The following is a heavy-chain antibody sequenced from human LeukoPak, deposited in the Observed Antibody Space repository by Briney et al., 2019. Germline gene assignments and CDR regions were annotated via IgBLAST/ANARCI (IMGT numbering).Heavy chain of an antibody. CDR2: IYYSGST. J-gene: IGHJ2*01. V-gene: IGHV4-59*01. CDR1: GGSISSYY. D-gene: IGHD2-15*01. CDR3: ARDRGSARGYFDL. Sequence: PSETLSVTCTVSGGSISSYYWSWIRQPPGKGLEWIGYIYYSGSTNYNPSLKSRVTISVDTSKNQFSLKLSSVTAADTAVYYCARDRGSARGYFDLWGRGTLVTVSS.